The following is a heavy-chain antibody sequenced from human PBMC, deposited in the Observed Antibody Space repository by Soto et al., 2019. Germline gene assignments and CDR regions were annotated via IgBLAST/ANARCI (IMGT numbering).Heavy chain of an antibody. CDR2: ISHYETKK. D-gene: IGHD1-26*01. J-gene: IGHJ4*02. V-gene: IGHV3-30*18. Sequence: GGSLRLSCAASGFSFSDYGMHWVRQAPGKGLEWVAVISHYETKKYFEDSVKGRFTISRDNSKNTVYLQLNSLRAEDTAVYYCAKDWVGGSNRYQLDKWGQGTLVTVS. CDR1: GFSFSDYG. CDR3: AKDWVGGSNRYQLDK.